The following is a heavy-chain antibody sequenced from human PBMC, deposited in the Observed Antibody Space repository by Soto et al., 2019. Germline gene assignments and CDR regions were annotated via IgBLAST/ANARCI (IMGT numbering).Heavy chain of an antibody. V-gene: IGHV3-30*03. CDR2: ISFDGTTH. CDR1: GFPFHNYG. Sequence: GGSLRLSCAASGFPFHNYGMSWVRQAPGKGLEWVALISFDGTTHLYADSVKGRFTISRDNSKNTLFLQMNSLRAEDTAVYYCARVLRDGYNFYYFDYWGQGTQVTVSS. J-gene: IGHJ4*02. CDR3: ARVLRDGYNFYYFDY. D-gene: IGHD5-12*01.